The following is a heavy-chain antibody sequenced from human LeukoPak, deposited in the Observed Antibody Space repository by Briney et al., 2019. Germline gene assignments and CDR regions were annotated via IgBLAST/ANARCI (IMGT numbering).Heavy chain of an antibody. CDR3: ARVLQVRGVIGYFQH. J-gene: IGHJ1*01. CDR2: ISYDGSNK. D-gene: IGHD3-10*01. Sequence: GGSLRLSCAASGFTFSSYAMHWVRQAPGKGLEWVAVISYDGSNKYYADSVKSRFTISRDNSKNTLYLQMNSLRAEDTAVYYCARVLQVRGVIGYFQHWGQGTLVTVSS. CDR1: GFTFSSYA. V-gene: IGHV3-30-3*01.